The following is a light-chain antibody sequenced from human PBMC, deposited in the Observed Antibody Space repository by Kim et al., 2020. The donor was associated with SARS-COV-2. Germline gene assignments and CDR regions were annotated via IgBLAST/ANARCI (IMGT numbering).Light chain of an antibody. J-gene: IGLJ2*01. CDR3: AAWDDRLNGVV. CDR1: SSNSGSNT. CDR2: RNN. V-gene: IGLV1-44*01. Sequence: GQKVNVACPGSSSNSGSNTVTGYQQRPATAPKRLIYRNNQRPSGVPDQFSGSKSGTSASRAISGLQSEDEADYYCAAWDDRLNGVVFGGGTQLTVL.